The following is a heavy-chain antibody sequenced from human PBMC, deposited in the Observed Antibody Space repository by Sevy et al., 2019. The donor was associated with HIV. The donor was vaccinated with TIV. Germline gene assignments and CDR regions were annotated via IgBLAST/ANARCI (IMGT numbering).Heavy chain of an antibody. CDR1: GGSISSGNYY. D-gene: IGHD2-15*01. V-gene: IGHV4-30-4*01. J-gene: IGHJ5*02. CDR2: ISYTGNT. Sequence: SETLSLTCTVSGGSISSGNYYWHWIRQPPGKGLEWIGYISYTGNTYYNPSLKRPVTISVDTSNNQFSLRLTSVTAADTAVYYCARDATEGISSPVWFVPWGQGTLVTDSS. CDR3: ARDATEGISSPVWFVP.